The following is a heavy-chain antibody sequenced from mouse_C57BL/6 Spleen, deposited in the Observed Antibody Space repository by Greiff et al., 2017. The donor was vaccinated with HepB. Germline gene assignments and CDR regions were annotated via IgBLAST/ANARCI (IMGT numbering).Heavy chain of an antibody. CDR2: IWSGGST. CDR3: ARRGYDYDVEYFDV. Sequence: VQLQQSGPGLVQPSQSLSITCTVSGFSLTSYGVHWVRQSPGKGLEWLGVIWSGGSTDYNAAFISRLSISKDNSKSQVFFKMNSLQADDTAIYYCARRGYDYDVEYFDVWGTGTTVTVSS. CDR1: GFSLTSYG. J-gene: IGHJ1*03. D-gene: IGHD2-4*01. V-gene: IGHV2-2*01.